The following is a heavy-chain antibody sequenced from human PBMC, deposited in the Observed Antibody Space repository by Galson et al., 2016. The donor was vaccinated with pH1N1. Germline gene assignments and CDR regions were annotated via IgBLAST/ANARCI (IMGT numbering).Heavy chain of an antibody. CDR1: GGSISSGADY. J-gene: IGHJ4*02. V-gene: IGHV4-31*03. CDR2: IFYSGST. Sequence: TLSLTCTVSGGSISSGADYWSWIRQHPGKGLEWIGYIFYSGSTYYNPSLKSRVTISVDTSTNQFSLKLSSVTAADTAVYYCARVPRGEQLYYFDYWGQGTLVTVSS. CDR3: ARVPRGEQLYYFDY. D-gene: IGHD3-16*01.